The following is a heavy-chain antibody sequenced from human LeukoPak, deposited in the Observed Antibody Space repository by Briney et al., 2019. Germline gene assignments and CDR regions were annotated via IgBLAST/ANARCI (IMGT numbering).Heavy chain of an antibody. V-gene: IGHV3-21*01. CDR2: ISSSSSYI. Sequence: GGSLRLSCAASGFTFSDYELNWVRQAPGKGLEWVSSISSSSSYIYYADSVKGRFTISRDNAKNSLYLQMNSLRAEDTAVYYCARGASYYDILTGGDAFDIWGQGTMVTVSS. CDR1: GFTFSDYE. D-gene: IGHD3-9*01. CDR3: ARGASYYDILTGGDAFDI. J-gene: IGHJ3*02.